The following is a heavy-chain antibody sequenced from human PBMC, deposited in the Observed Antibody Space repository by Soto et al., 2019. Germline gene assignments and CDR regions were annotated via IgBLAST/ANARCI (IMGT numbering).Heavy chain of an antibody. CDR2: INPNSGGT. Sequence: ASVKVSCKASGYTFTGYYMHWVRQAPGQGLEWMGWINPNSGGTNYAQKFQGRVTMTRDTSISTAYMELSRLRSDDTAVYYCAAKTPYCSGGSCYKYYFDYWGQGTLVTVSS. CDR3: AAKTPYCSGGSCYKYYFDY. V-gene: IGHV1-2*02. J-gene: IGHJ4*02. D-gene: IGHD2-15*01. CDR1: GYTFTGYY.